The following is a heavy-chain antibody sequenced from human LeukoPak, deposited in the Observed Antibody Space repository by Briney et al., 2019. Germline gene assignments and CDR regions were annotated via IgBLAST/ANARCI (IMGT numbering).Heavy chain of an antibody. V-gene: IGHV3-48*03. CDR2: ISSSASTI. CDR3: ARDSQRWGNFDS. CDR1: GFTFHDYD. J-gene: IGHJ4*02. D-gene: IGHD5-24*01. Sequence: GGSLRLSCAASGFTFHDYDMSWVRQSPGKGLEWVSYISSSASTIYYANSVKGRFTISRDNAKNSLYLQMNSLRVEDTAVYYCARDSQRWGNFDSWGQGTLVSVSS.